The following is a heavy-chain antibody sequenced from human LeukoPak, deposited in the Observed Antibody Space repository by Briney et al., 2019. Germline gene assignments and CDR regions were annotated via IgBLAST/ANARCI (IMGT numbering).Heavy chain of an antibody. D-gene: IGHD3-10*01. CDR2: IIPIFGTA. J-gene: IGHJ6*03. V-gene: IGHV1-69*13. CDR3: ARMGRVLHGVYYYYYYMDV. CDR1: GGTFSSYA. Sequence: SVKVSCKASGGTFSSYAISWVRQAPGQRLEWMGGIIPIFGTANYAQKFQGRVTITADESTSTAYMELSSLRSEDTAVHYCARMGRVLHGVYYYYYYMDVWGKGTTVTVSS.